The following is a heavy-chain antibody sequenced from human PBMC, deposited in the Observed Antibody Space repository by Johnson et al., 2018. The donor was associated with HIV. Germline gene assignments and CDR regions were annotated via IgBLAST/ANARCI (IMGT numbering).Heavy chain of an antibody. J-gene: IGHJ3*02. V-gene: IGHV3-30-3*01. CDR1: GFTFSSYA. CDR3: ARGSPYYNFWSVYVDAFDI. Sequence: QVQLVESGGGVVQPGRSLRLSCAASGFTFSSYAMHWVRQAPGKGLEWVAVISYDGSNKYYADSVKGRFTISRDNSKNTLYLQMKSLRAEDKAVYYCARGSPYYNFWSVYVDAFDIWGQGTMVTVSS. D-gene: IGHD3-3*01. CDR2: ISYDGSNK.